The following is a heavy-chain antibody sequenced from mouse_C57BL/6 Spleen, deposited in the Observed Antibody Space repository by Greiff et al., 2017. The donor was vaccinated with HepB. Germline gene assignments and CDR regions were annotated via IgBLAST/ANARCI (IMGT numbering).Heavy chain of an antibody. CDR3: TRDGKLSSYYAMDY. V-gene: IGHV5-9-1*02. CDR2: ISSGGDYS. D-gene: IGHD1-1*02. CDR1: GFTFSSYA. Sequence: EVKLVESGEGLVKPGGSLKLSCAASGFTFSSYAMSWVRQTPEKRLEWVAYISSGGDYSYYAVTVKRRFTISRDNARNTLYLQMSSLKSEDTAMFYCTRDGKLSSYYAMDYWGEGTSVTVSS. J-gene: IGHJ4*01.